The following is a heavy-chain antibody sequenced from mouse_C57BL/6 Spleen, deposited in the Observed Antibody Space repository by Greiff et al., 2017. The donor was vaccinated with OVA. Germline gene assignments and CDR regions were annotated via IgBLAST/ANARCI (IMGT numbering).Heavy chain of an antibody. Sequence: QVQLKQPGAELVKPGASVKMSCKASGYTFTSYWITWVKQRPGQGLEWIGDIYPGSGSTNYNEKFKSKATLTVDTSSSTAYMQLSSLTSEDSAVYYCARCHYDYEETFFDYWGQGTTLTVSS. CDR1: GYTFTSYW. CDR2: IYPGSGST. J-gene: IGHJ2*01. D-gene: IGHD2-4*01. CDR3: ARCHYDYEETFFDY. V-gene: IGHV1-55*01.